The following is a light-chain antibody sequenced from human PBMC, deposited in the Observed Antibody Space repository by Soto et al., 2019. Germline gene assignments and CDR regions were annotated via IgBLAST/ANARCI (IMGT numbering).Light chain of an antibody. CDR2: DVT. Sequence: QSALTQAPSASGSPGQSVTISCTGTSSDGGGYNYVSWYQQHPGKAPKLMIYDVTRRPSGVPDRFSASKSGNTASLTVSGLQAEDEADYYCSSSAGSNTLVFGGGTKVTVL. V-gene: IGLV2-8*01. CDR3: SSSAGSNTLV. J-gene: IGLJ2*01. CDR1: SSDGGGYNY.